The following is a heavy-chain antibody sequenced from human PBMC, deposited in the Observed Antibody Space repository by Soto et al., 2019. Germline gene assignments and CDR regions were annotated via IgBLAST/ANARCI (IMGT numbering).Heavy chain of an antibody. CDR2: ISSSGSTI. J-gene: IGHJ4*02. V-gene: IGHV3-48*03. Sequence: EVQLVESGGGLVQPGGSLRLSCAASGFTFSSYEMNWVRQAPGKGLEWVSYISSSGSTIYYADSVKGRFTISRDNAKNSLYLQMNSLRAEDTAVYYCAREEGTIAAAGMGGSFDYWGQGTLVTVSS. D-gene: IGHD6-13*01. CDR1: GFTFSSYE. CDR3: AREEGTIAAAGMGGSFDY.